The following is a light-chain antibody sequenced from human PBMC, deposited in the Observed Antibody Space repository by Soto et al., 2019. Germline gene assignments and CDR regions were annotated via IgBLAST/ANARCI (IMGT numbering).Light chain of an antibody. CDR1: SSDVGSYNL. J-gene: IGLJ3*02. CDR3: CSYTGSSTS. Sequence: QSALPQPASVSGSPGQSITMSCAGASSDVGSYNLVSWYQQYPGKAPKLIIYEGNKRPSGVSNRFSGSGSGNTASLTISGLQAEDAADYYCCSYTGSSTSFGGGTKLTVL. V-gene: IGLV2-23*01. CDR2: EGN.